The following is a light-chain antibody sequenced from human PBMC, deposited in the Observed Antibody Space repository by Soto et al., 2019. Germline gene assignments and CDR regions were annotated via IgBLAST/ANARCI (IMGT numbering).Light chain of an antibody. Sequence: DIQMTQSPSSLSASVEDRVIITCRASQSISNHINWYQQKPGKAPKLLIYDASSLESGVPSRFSGSGSGTEFTLTISSLQPDDFATYYCQQYNSYYPIFTFGPGTKVDIK. V-gene: IGKV1-5*01. J-gene: IGKJ3*01. CDR1: QSISNH. CDR2: DAS. CDR3: QQYNSYYPIFT.